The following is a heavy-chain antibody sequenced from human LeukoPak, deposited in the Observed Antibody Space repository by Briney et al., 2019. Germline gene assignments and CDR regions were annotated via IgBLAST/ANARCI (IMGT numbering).Heavy chain of an antibody. V-gene: IGHV4-59*08. CDR1: GGSISSYY. CDR3: ARGPFRSGHAFDI. CDR2: IYYSGST. D-gene: IGHD2/OR15-2a*01. Sequence: SETLSLTCTVSGGSISSYYWSWIRQPPGKGLEWIGYIYYSGSTNYNPSLKSRVTISVDTSKNQFSLKLSSVTAADTAVYYCARGPFRSGHAFDIWGQGTMVTVSS. J-gene: IGHJ3*02.